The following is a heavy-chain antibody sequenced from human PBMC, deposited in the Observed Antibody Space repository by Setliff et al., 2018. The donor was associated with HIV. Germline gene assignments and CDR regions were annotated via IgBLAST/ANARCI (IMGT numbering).Heavy chain of an antibody. CDR3: ARHAAGPDGPFDY. V-gene: IGHV4-4*02. CDR1: GGSISSSNW. D-gene: IGHD2-2*01. CDR2: IYHSGST. J-gene: IGHJ4*02. Sequence: SETLSLTCAVSGGSISSSNWWSWVRQPPGKGLERIGEIYHSGSTNYNPSLKSRVTISVDTSKNQFSLKLSSVIAADTAVYYCARHAAGPDGPFDYWGQGTLVTVSS.